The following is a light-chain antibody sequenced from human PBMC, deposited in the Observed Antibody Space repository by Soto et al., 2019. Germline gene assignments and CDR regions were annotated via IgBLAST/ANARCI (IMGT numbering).Light chain of an antibody. CDR3: QQYGSSPRT. V-gene: IGKV3-20*01. CDR2: ATS. J-gene: IGKJ1*01. Sequence: EIVLTQSPGTLSLSPGERATLSCRASQSVSRTYLAWYHQKPGQAPRLLIYATSSRATGIPDRFSGSGSGTDFTLTISRLEPEDFALYYCQQYGSSPRTFGQGTKVEIK. CDR1: QSVSRTY.